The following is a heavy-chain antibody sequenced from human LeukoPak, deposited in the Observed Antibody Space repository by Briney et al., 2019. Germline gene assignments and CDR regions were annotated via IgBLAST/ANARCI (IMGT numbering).Heavy chain of an antibody. CDR3: ARHSAHSSTNDAFDI. V-gene: IGHV4-34*01. Sequence: SETLSLTCAIPDEPFSGYYWGWIRQPPGKGLELIGEINRNGNTDYNPSLKSRVTISVDTSKNQFSLKLSSVTAADTAVYYCARHSAHSSTNDAFDIWGQGTMVTVSS. CDR1: DEPFSGYY. D-gene: IGHD6-13*01. CDR2: INRNGNT. J-gene: IGHJ3*02.